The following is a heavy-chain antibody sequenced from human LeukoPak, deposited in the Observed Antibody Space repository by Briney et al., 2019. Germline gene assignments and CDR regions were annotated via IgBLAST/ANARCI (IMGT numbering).Heavy chain of an antibody. CDR2: FDPEDGET. V-gene: IGHV1-24*01. J-gene: IGHJ5*02. Sequence: VSVKVSCKVSGYTPTELSMHWVRQAPGKGLEWMGGFDPEDGETIYAQKFQGRVTMTEDTSTDTAYMELSSLRSEDAAVYYCATAGGVYNWFDPWGQGTLVTVSS. CDR3: ATAGGVYNWFDP. D-gene: IGHD3-10*01. CDR1: GYTPTELS.